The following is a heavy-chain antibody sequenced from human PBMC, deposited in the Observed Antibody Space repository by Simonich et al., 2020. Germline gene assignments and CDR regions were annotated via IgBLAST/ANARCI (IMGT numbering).Heavy chain of an antibody. CDR3: ARGRGGMSSGYVDY. Sequence: QVQLVQSGAEVKKPGASVKVSCKASGYTFTRYDIKLVRQATGQGLEWMGWMNPNSGNTGYAQKFQVRVTITRNTSISTAYMELRSLRSEDTAVYYCARGRGGMSSGYVDYWGQGTLVTVSS. V-gene: IGHV1-8*03. D-gene: IGHD5-12*01. CDR1: GYTFTRYD. J-gene: IGHJ4*02. CDR2: MNPNSGNT.